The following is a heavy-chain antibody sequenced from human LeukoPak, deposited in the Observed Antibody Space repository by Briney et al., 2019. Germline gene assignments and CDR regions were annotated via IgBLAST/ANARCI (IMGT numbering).Heavy chain of an antibody. D-gene: IGHD2-15*01. V-gene: IGHV3-11*01. CDR1: GFTFSDYY. CDR2: ISSSGSTI. J-gene: IGHJ3*01. Sequence: GVLRLSCAASGFTFSDYYMSWIRQAPGKGLEWVSYISSSGSTIYYADSVKGRFTISRDNAKNSLYLQMNSLRAEDTAVYYCARHRLLAFDAFDVWGRGTMVTVS. CDR3: ARHRLLAFDAFDV.